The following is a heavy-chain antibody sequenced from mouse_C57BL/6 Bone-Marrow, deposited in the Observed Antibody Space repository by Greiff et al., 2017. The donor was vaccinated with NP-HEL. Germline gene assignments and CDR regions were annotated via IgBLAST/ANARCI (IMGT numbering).Heavy chain of an antibody. CDR3: ARYDYDFAY. V-gene: IGHV1-64*01. D-gene: IGHD2-4*01. J-gene: IGHJ3*01. CDR1: GYTFTSYW. Sequence: QVQLQQSGAELVKPGASVKLSCKASGYTFTSYWMHWVKQRPGQGLEWIGMIHPNSGSTNYNEKFKSKATLTVDKSSSTAYMQLSILTSEDSAVYYCARYDYDFAYWGQGTLVTVSA. CDR2: IHPNSGST.